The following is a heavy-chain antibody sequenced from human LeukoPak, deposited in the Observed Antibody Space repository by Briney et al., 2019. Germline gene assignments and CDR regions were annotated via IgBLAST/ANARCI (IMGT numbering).Heavy chain of an antibody. V-gene: IGHV3-23*01. CDR2: ISGSGGST. CDR3: AELGITMIGGV. D-gene: IGHD3-10*02. CDR1: GFTFNNYG. J-gene: IGHJ6*04. Sequence: GGSLRLSCAASGFTFNNYGMNWVRQAPGKGLEWVSTISGSGGSTYYADSVKGRFTISRDNSKNTLYLQMNSLRAEDTAVYYCAELGITMIGGVWGKGTTVTISS.